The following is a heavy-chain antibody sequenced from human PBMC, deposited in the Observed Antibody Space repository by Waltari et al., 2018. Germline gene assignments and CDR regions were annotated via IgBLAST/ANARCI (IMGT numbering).Heavy chain of an antibody. Sequence: QVQLVQSGAEVKKPGASVKVSCKASGYTFTGYYMHWVRQAPGQGLEWMGWINPNSGGTNYAQKFQGRVTMTRDTSISTAYMELSRLRSDDTAVYYCARDRKVGRAPGSPGLGIWGQGTMVTVSS. CDR1: GYTFTGYY. CDR3: ARDRKVGRAPGSPGLGI. CDR2: INPNSGGT. J-gene: IGHJ3*02. V-gene: IGHV1-2*02. D-gene: IGHD1-26*01.